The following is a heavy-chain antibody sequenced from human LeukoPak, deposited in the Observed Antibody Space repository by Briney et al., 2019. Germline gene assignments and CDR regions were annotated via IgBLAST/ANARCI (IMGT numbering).Heavy chain of an antibody. CDR3: ARQSGSGWYYYYMDV. CDR2: ITSSSSSI. D-gene: IGHD6-19*01. CDR1: GSTFSSYT. J-gene: IGHJ6*03. Sequence: GGSLRLSCEASGSTFSSYTMNWVRQAPGEGLEWVSSITSSSSSIYYADSEKGRITISRDNAKNSLYLQMNSLRAEDTAVYYCARQSGSGWYYYYMDVWGKGTTVTVSS. V-gene: IGHV3-21*04.